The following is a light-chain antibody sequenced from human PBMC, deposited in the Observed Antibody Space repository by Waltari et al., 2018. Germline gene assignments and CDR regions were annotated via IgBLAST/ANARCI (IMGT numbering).Light chain of an antibody. Sequence: QSGLTQPASVSGSPGQSITISCTGTSSDVGNYKLVSWYQQYPGKPPKLLVYDVNRMSSGVSDRFPGAKSGNTASLTIYGLQSEDEADYYCCSYAGLGIYVFGTGTKVTVL. CDR3: CSYAGLGIYV. V-gene: IGLV2-23*02. J-gene: IGLJ1*01. CDR2: DVN. CDR1: SSDVGNYKL.